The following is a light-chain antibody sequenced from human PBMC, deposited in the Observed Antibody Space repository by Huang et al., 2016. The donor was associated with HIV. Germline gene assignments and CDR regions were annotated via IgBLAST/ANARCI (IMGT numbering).Light chain of an antibody. CDR3: QQYDNVPIT. CDR1: QDISTY. J-gene: IGKJ5*01. Sequence: DIQMTQSPSSLSASVGDRVTITCQASQDISTYLNWYQQKPGKAPKVLIYAASNLETGVPSRLSGSGSGTKFTFTISTLQPEDIATYYCQQYDNVPITFGQGTRLEI. CDR2: AAS. V-gene: IGKV1-33*01.